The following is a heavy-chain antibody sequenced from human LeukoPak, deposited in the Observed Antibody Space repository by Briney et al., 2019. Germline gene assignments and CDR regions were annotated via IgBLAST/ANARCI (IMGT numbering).Heavy chain of an antibody. CDR3: ARGLYSYGEFDY. D-gene: IGHD5-18*01. V-gene: IGHV3-53*01. Sequence: GGSLRLSCAASGFTFSSYAMSWVRQAPGKGLEWVSVIYSGGSTYYADSVKGRFTISRDNSKNTLYLQMNSLRAEDTAVYYCARGLYSYGEFDYWGQGTLVTVSS. J-gene: IGHJ4*02. CDR2: IYSGGST. CDR1: GFTFSSYA.